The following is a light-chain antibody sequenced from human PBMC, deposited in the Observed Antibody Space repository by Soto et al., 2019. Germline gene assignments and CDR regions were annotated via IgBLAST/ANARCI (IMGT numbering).Light chain of an antibody. CDR3: QQYNNWPRT. Sequence: EVELTQSPGTLSLSPGERATLSCRASQSVSSSNLAWYQQNPGQAPRLLIYGASSRATGIPARFSGSGSGTEFTLTISSLQSEDFAVYYCQQYNNWPRTFGQGTKVDIK. CDR2: GAS. V-gene: IGKV3-15*01. J-gene: IGKJ1*01. CDR1: QSVSSSN.